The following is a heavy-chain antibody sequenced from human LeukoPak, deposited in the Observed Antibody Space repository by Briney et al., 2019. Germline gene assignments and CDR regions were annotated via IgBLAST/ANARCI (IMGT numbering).Heavy chain of an antibody. J-gene: IGHJ5*02. CDR1: GGSISSSSYY. D-gene: IGHD3-10*01. CDR3: ARDSGSGSYYNPTPFDP. CDR2: IYYSGST. Sequence: SEPLSLTCTVSGGSISSSSYYWGWIRQPPGKGLEWIGYIYYSGSTNYNPSLKSRVTISVDTSKNQFSLKLSSVTAADTAVYYCARDSGSGSYYNPTPFDPWGQGTLVTVSS. V-gene: IGHV4-61*01.